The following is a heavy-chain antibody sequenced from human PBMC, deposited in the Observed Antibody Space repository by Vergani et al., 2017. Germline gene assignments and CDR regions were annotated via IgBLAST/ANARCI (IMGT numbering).Heavy chain of an antibody. V-gene: IGHV1-18*01. CDR1: GYTFTSYG. Sequence: QVQLVQSGAEVKKPGASVKVSCKASGYTFTSYGISWVRQAPGQGLEWMGWISAYNGNTNYAQKLQGRVTMTTDTSTSTAYMELRRLRSDDTAVYYCARDMTTVLQASETFDIWGQGTMVTVSS. CDR3: ARDMTTVLQASETFDI. J-gene: IGHJ3*02. D-gene: IGHD4-11*01. CDR2: ISAYNGNT.